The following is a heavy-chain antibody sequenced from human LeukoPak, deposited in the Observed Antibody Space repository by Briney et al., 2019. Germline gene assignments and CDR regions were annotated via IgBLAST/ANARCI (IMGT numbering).Heavy chain of an antibody. CDR3: AKYLFAAMRGAFDY. J-gene: IGHJ4*02. CDR2: VSWNSGSI. D-gene: IGHD2-2*01. CDR1: GFTFDDYS. Sequence: GSSLRLSCADCGFTFDDYSMHWVRQAPGKGLEWVSGVSWNSGSIGYEDSVKGRFTISRDNAKNPLYLQMNSLRAEDTALYYCAKYLFAAMRGAFDYWGQGTPVTVSS. V-gene: IGHV3-9*01.